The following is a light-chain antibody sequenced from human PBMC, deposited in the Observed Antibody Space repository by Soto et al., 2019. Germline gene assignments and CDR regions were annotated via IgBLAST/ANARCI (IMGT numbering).Light chain of an antibody. CDR3: QRYMISGT. V-gene: IGKV3-20*01. J-gene: IGKJ1*01. Sequence: EIVLTQSPGSLSLSPGQRATLSCRASQSVDTTFFAWYQKKPGQAPRLLIYGASKRATGIPDRFSGGGSGTAFPLIISRREPEDFVVYDCQRYMISGTFGQGTKLEI. CDR2: GAS. CDR1: QSVDTTF.